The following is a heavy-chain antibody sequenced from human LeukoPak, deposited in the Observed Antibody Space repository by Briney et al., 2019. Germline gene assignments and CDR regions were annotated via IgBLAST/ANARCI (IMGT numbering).Heavy chain of an antibody. CDR3: ARDKDGYGFFDY. CDR2: ISWNSGSI. V-gene: IGHV3-9*01. J-gene: IGHJ4*02. Sequence: GGSLRLSCAASGFTFDDYAMHWVRQAPGKGLEWVSGISWNSGSIGYVDSVKGRFTISRDNAKNSLYLQMNSLRAEDTAVYYCARDKDGYGFFDYWGQGTLVTVSP. CDR1: GFTFDDYA. D-gene: IGHD5-24*01.